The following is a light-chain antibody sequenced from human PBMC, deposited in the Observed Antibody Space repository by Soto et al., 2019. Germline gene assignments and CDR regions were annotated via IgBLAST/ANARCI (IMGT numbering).Light chain of an antibody. CDR1: QGLVDNDGYSY. Sequence: VVMTQSPLSMAVTLGEPASVSCRSSQGLVDNDGYSYLSWFHQRPGQSPRRLIYRISNRDSGVPDRISGSGSGTDFTLKISRVEAEEVEVYYCMQGTHWPYTFGQGTHLEI. CDR3: MQGTHWPYT. CDR2: RIS. J-gene: IGKJ2*01. V-gene: IGKV2-30*01.